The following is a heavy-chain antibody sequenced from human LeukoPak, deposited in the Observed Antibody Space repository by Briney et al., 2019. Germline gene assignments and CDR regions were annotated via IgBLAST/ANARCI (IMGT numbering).Heavy chain of an antibody. CDR2: ISSSSSYI. V-gene: IGHV3-21*01. CDR1: GFTFSSYS. CDR3: ARDWVYKIDY. D-gene: IGHD5-24*01. J-gene: IGHJ4*02. Sequence: GGSLRLSCAASGFTFSSYSMNWVRQAPGKGLEWVSSISSSSSYIYYADSVKGRFTISRDNAKNTLILQMNSLRAEDTAVYYCARDWVYKIDYWGRGTLVTVSS.